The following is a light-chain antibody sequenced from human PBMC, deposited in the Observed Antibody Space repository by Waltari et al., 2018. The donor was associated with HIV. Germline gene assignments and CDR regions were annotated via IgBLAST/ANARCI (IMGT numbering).Light chain of an antibody. CDR1: SSNIGSDS. CDR2: SND. V-gene: IGLV1-47*02. Sequence: QTVPTQPRSASGTPGTRVQVSGSGSSSNIGSDSVYGYQQLPGTAPKLLIYSNDQRPSGVPDRFSGSKSGTSASLAISGLRSEDEADYYCTTWDSSLTAWVFGGGTKLTVL. J-gene: IGLJ3*02. CDR3: TTWDSSLTAWV.